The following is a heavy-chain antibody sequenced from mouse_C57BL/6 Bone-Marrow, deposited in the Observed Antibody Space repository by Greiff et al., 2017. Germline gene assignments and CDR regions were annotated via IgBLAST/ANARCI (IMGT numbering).Heavy chain of an antibody. D-gene: IGHD2-2*01. J-gene: IGHJ2*01. CDR2: IDPGSGNT. CDR3: ERKGWLRPLDY. CDR1: CYTFTDYY. V-gene: IGHV1-76*01. Sequence: QVQLQQSGAELVRPGASVKLSCKASCYTFTDYYINWVKQRPGQGLEWIARIDPGSGNTYYNEKFKGKATLTAKKSSSTAYMQLSSLTSEDSAVYFCERKGWLRPLDYWGQGTTLTVSS.